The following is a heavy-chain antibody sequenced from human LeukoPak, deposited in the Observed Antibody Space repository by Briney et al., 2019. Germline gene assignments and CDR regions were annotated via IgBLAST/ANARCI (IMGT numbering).Heavy chain of an antibody. CDR1: GYTFTSYD. Sequence: ASVKVSCKASGYTFTSYDINWVRQATGQGLEWMGWMNPNSGNTGQAQKFQGRITMTRNTSISTAYMELSSLRPEDTAVYYCAKYKSGDYFDSGKRYYIDQWGQGTPVTVSS. J-gene: IGHJ4*02. CDR3: AKYKSGDYFDSGKRYYIDQ. CDR2: MNPNSGNT. D-gene: IGHD3-9*01. V-gene: IGHV1-8*01.